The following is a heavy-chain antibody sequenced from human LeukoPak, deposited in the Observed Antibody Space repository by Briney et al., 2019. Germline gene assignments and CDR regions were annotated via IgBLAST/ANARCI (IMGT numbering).Heavy chain of an antibody. V-gene: IGHV3-23*01. CDR2: ISGSGGST. CDR1: GFTFSSYA. CDR3: ARDRFRENWFDP. D-gene: IGHD3-10*01. Sequence: GGSLRLSCAASGFTFSSYAMSWVRQAPGKGLEWVSAISGSGGSTYYADSVKGRFTISRDNSKNTLYLQMNSLRAEDTAVYYCARDRFRENWFDPWGQGTLVTVSS. J-gene: IGHJ5*02.